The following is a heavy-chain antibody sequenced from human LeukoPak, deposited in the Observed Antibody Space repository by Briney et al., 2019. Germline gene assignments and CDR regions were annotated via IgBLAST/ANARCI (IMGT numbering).Heavy chain of an antibody. D-gene: IGHD3-9*01. Sequence: GESLKISCKGSGXSFTSYWSGWVRQMPGKGLEWMGIIYPGDSDTRYSPSFQGQVTISADKSISTAYLQWSSLKASDTAMYYCARQGYDILTGYPYYFDYWGQGTLVTVSS. CDR3: ARQGYDILTGYPYYFDY. CDR2: IYPGDSDT. CDR1: GXSFTSYW. V-gene: IGHV5-51*01. J-gene: IGHJ4*02.